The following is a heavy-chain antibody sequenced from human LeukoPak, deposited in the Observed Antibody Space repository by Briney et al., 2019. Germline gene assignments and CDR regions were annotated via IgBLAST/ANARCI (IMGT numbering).Heavy chain of an antibody. CDR2: IYTSGST. CDR1: GGSISSGSYY. Sequence: SQTLSLTCTVSGGSISSGSYYWSWIRQPAGKRLEWTGRIYTSGSTNYNPSLKSRVTISVDTSKNQFPLKLSSVTAADTAVYYCARGISGEFDYWGQGTLVTVSS. J-gene: IGHJ4*02. CDR3: ARGISGEFDY. V-gene: IGHV4-61*02. D-gene: IGHD6-19*01.